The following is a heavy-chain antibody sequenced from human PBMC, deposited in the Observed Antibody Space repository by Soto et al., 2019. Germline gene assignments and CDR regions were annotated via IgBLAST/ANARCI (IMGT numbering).Heavy chain of an antibody. Sequence: GGSLRLSCAASGFTFSNAWMNWVRQAPGKGLEWVGRIKSKTDGGTTDYAAPVKGRFTISTDDSKNTLYLQMTSLKTEDTAVYYCTTYGSGSYFLLYYYYYGMDVWGQGTPVTVSS. J-gene: IGHJ6*02. V-gene: IGHV3-15*07. D-gene: IGHD3-10*01. CDR1: GFTFSNAW. CDR2: IKSKTDGGTT. CDR3: TTYGSGSYFLLYYYYYGMDV.